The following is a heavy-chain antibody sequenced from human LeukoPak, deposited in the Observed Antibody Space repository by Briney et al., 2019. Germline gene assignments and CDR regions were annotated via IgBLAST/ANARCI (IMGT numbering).Heavy chain of an antibody. CDR3: ARDDHYNYFYMDV. CDR1: GFTFSSYA. J-gene: IGHJ6*03. CDR2: ISSSSSTI. Sequence: GGSLRLSCAASGFTFSSYAMHWARQAPGKGLEWVSYISSSSSTIYYADSVKGRFTISRDNAENSLYLQMNSLGAEDTAVYYCARDDHYNYFYMDVWGKGTTVTVSS. V-gene: IGHV3-48*01.